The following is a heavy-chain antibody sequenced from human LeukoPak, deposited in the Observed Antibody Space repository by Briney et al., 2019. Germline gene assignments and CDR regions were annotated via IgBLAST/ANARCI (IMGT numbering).Heavy chain of an antibody. D-gene: IGHD2-15*01. J-gene: IGHJ4*02. Sequence: PSETLSLTCTVSSASISSSPHFWAWIRQSPGKGLEWIGSISYSGTTYYNPSLKSRVTISVDTSENHFSLKLSSVTAADTAVYYCARESNGGSCYRGWGQGTLVTVSS. CDR2: ISYSGTT. V-gene: IGHV4-39*02. CDR1: SASISSSPHF. CDR3: ARESNGGSCYRG.